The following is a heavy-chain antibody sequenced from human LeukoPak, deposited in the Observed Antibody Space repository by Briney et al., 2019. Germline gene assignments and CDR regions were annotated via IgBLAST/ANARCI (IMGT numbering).Heavy chain of an antibody. CDR3: AKDRLAAAGTTPQH. CDR1: GFTFSSYA. CDR2: ISGSGGST. D-gene: IGHD6-13*01. V-gene: IGHV3-23*01. J-gene: IGHJ1*01. Sequence: GGSLRLSCAASGFTFSSYAMNWVRQAPGKGLEWVSAISGSGGSTYSADSVKGRFTISRDNSKNTLYPQMNSLRAEDTAVYYCAKDRLAAAGTTPQHWGQGTLVTVSS.